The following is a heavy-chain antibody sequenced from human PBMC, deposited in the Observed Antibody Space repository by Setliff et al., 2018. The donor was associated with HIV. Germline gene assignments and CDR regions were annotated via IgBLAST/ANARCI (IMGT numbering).Heavy chain of an antibody. CDR2: MSHSGST. V-gene: IGHV4-39*01. CDR1: GGSISSGTYY. D-gene: IGHD3-16*02. CDR3: ARHDPEETLSLGELSSLSNFDS. Sequence: SETLSLTCSVSGGSISSGTYYWGWIRQPPGKGLEWIGSMSHSGSTLYNPSLKSRVTISVDTSKNQFSLKLSSVTAADTAIYYCARHDPEETLSLGELSSLSNFDSWGQGILVTSPQ. J-gene: IGHJ4*02.